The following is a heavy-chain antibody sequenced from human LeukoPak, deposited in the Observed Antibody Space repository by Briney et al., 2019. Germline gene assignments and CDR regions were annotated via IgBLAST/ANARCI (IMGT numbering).Heavy chain of an antibody. D-gene: IGHD6-19*01. V-gene: IGHV3-7*01. Sequence: GGSLRLSCAASGFTFSSYWMTWVRQAPGRGLEWVANIKQDGRETYYVDSVKGRFTISRDNAKNSLYLQMKSLGAEDTAVYFCARDRLRIPVAGKKGRPYNDGMDVWGQGTTVTVS. CDR2: IKQDGRET. CDR3: ARDRLRIPVAGKKGRPYNDGMDV. CDR1: GFTFSSYW. J-gene: IGHJ6*02.